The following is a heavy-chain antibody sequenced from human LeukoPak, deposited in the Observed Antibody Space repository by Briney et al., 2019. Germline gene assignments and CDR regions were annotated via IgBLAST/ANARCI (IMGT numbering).Heavy chain of an antibody. CDR3: ARQDYWGWFAP. Sequence: SETLSLTCSVSGGSISGYYWSWLRQPPGKGLEWIGYIYPDGSTKYNPSLKSRGAISVDTSNNQFSLKVTSMTAADTAVYYCARQDYWGWFAPWGQGTLVIVSS. CDR1: GGSISGYY. J-gene: IGHJ5*02. D-gene: IGHD3-16*01. CDR2: IYPDGST. V-gene: IGHV4-4*09.